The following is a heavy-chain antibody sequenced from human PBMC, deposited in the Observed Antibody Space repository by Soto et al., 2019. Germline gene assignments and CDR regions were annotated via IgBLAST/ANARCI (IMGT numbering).Heavy chain of an antibody. J-gene: IGHJ3*02. Sequence: GVLRLSCAASGFTFSSYSMNWVRQAPGKGLEWVSYISSSSSTIYYADSVKGRFTISRDNAKNSLYLQMNSLRAEDTAVYYCARDGGDSNSWYFAFDIWGQGTMVTVSS. V-gene: IGHV3-48*01. CDR1: GFTFSSYS. D-gene: IGHD6-13*01. CDR2: ISSSSSTI. CDR3: ARDGGDSNSWYFAFDI.